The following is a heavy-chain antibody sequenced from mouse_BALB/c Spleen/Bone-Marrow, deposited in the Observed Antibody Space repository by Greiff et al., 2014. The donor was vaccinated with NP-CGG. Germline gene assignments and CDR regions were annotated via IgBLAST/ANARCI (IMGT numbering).Heavy chain of an antibody. CDR2: KWSDGRT. J-gene: IGHJ4*01. Sequence: VMLVESGPGLVAPSQSLSITCTISGFSLTSYGVHWVRQPPGKGLEWLVVKWSDGRTTYNSALKSRLSISNDNSKSQVFLKMNRPQTDDTAMYCCARDGGYAMDYWGQGTSVTVSS. CDR3: ARDGGYAMDY. D-gene: IGHD1-1*01. V-gene: IGHV2-6-1*01. CDR1: GFSLTSYG.